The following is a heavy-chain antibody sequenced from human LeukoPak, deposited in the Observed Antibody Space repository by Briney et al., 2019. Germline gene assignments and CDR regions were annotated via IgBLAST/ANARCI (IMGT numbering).Heavy chain of an antibody. CDR1: GGSISSSSYY. CDR2: IYYSGST. Sequence: SETLSLTCTVSGGSISSSSYYWGWIRQPPGKGLEWIGSIYYSGSTYYNPSLKSRVTISVDTSKNQFSLKLSSVTAADTAVYYCARTYYDFWSGYPPTDYWGQGTLVTVSS. V-gene: IGHV4-39*07. CDR3: ARTYYDFWSGYPPTDY. D-gene: IGHD3-3*01. J-gene: IGHJ4*02.